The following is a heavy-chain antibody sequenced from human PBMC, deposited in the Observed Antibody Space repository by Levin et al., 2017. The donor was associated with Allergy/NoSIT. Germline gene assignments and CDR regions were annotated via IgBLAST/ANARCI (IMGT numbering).Heavy chain of an antibody. J-gene: IGHJ3*02. CDR2: ISYDGSNK. D-gene: IGHD6-13*01. V-gene: IGHV3-30*18. CDR1: GFTFSSYG. Sequence: PTGGSLRLSCAASGFTFSSYGMHWVRQAPGKGLEWVAVISYDGSNKYYADSVKGRFTISRDNSKNTLYLQMNSLRAEDTAVYYCAKPSVGVAAAGALTEEPAFDIWGQGTMVTVSS. CDR3: AKPSVGVAAAGALTEEPAFDI.